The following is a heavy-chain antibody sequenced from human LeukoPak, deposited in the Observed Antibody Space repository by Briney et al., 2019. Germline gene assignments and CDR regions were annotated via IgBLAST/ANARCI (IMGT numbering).Heavy chain of an antibody. V-gene: IGHV4-59*01. CDR1: GGSISSYY. Sequence: SETLSLTCTVSGGSISSYYWSWIRQPPGKGLEWIGYIYYSGSTNYNPSLKSRVTISADTSKNQFSLKLSSVTAADTAVYYCARTHDYGDSYNWFDPWGQGTLVTVSS. CDR2: IYYSGST. CDR3: ARTHDYGDSYNWFDP. J-gene: IGHJ5*02. D-gene: IGHD4-17*01.